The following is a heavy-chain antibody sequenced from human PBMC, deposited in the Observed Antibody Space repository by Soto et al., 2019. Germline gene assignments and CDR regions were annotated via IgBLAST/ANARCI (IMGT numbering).Heavy chain of an antibody. D-gene: IGHD5-18*01. CDR1: GFTFSSYG. J-gene: IGHJ4*02. Sequence: GGSLRLSCAASGFTFSSYGMHWVRQAPGKGLEWVAVISYDGSNKYYADSVKCRFTISRDNSKNTLYLQMNSLRAEDTAVYYCAKDQFDGKLWLPENPSELDYWGQGTLVTVSS. CDR2: ISYDGSNK. V-gene: IGHV3-30*18. CDR3: AKDQFDGKLWLPENPSELDY.